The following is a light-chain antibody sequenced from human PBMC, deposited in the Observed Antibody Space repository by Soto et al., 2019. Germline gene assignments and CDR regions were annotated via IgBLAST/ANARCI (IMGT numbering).Light chain of an antibody. J-gene: IGKJ5*01. CDR3: QQYNNWPPSIT. CDR2: GAS. V-gene: IGKV3-15*01. CDR1: QSVSNRY. Sequence: EIVLTESPATLSLSPGERATLSCRASQSVSNRYLAWYQQKPGPAPRLLXYGASTRATGIPARFSGSGSGTEFTLTISSLQSEDFAVYYCQQYNNWPPSITFGQGTRLEIK.